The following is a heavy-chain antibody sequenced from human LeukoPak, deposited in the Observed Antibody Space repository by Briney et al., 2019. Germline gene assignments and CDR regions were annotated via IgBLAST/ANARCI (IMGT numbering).Heavy chain of an antibody. J-gene: IGHJ4*02. Sequence: GGSLRLSCAASGFIFRSYGMHWVRQAPGKGLEWVAVIWYDGSNKYYADSVKGRFTISRDNSKNTLYLQMNSLRAEDTAVYYCARDFMITFGGVKPLDYWGQGTLVTVSS. D-gene: IGHD3-16*01. CDR3: ARDFMITFGGVKPLDY. CDR2: IWYDGSNK. CDR1: GFIFRSYG. V-gene: IGHV3-33*01.